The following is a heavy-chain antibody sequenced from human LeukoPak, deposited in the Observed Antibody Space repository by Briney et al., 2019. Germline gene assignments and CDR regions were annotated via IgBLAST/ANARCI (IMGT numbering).Heavy chain of an antibody. D-gene: IGHD2-21*01. CDR1: GYTFTGYY. CDR3: ARGIPVDVLRSAWFDP. Sequence: ASVKVSCKASGYTFTGYYMHWVRQAPGQGLEWMGWINPNSGGTNYAQKFQGWVTMTRDTSISTAYMELSRLRSDDTAVYYCARGIPVDVLRSAWFDPWGQGTLVTVSS. J-gene: IGHJ5*02. V-gene: IGHV1-2*04. CDR2: INPNSGGT.